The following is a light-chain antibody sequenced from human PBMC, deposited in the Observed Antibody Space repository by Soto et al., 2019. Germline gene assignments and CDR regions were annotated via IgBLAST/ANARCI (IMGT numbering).Light chain of an antibody. Sequence: ERVMRQSPATLSVSPGERATLSCRASQTVFSNLAWYQQKPGQAPRLPIDGASNRATGIPARFSGSGSGTDFTLTISSLEPEDFAVYFCQQRSSWPLTFGGGTKVDIK. CDR2: GAS. V-gene: IGKV3-11*01. CDR1: QTVFSN. CDR3: QQRSSWPLT. J-gene: IGKJ4*02.